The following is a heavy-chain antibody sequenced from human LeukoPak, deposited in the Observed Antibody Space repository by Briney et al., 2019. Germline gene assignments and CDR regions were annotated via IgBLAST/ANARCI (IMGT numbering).Heavy chain of an antibody. CDR2: ISSSGST. CDR1: GDSISSGDYY. Sequence: SETLSLTCTVSGDSISSGDYYWSWIRQPAGKGLEWIGRISSSGSTYYNPSLKGRVTISVDTSKNQFSRKLSAVTAADTAVYYCARDHLDNAFDIWGQGTMVTVSS. CDR3: ARDHLDNAFDI. V-gene: IGHV4-61*02. D-gene: IGHD1-1*01. J-gene: IGHJ3*02.